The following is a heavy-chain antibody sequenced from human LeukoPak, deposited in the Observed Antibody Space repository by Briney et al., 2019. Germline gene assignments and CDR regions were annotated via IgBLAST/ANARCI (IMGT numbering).Heavy chain of an antibody. J-gene: IGHJ4*02. CDR1: GFTLSSFG. CDR2: ISGSSGST. Sequence: PGGSLSLSCAASGFTLSSFGMSWVRQAPGKGLEWVSAISGSSGSTYYADAVKGRFTVSRDISKNTVFLQMNRLRADDTAMYHXXXDRXYDILTGYPDYWGQGTLVTVSS. CDR3: XXDRXYDILTGYPDY. D-gene: IGHD3-9*01. V-gene: IGHV3-23*01.